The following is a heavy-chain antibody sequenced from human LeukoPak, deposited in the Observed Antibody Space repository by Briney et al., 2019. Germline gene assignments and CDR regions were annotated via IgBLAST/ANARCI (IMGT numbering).Heavy chain of an antibody. CDR1: GGSISSYY. Sequence: SETPSLTCTVSGGSISSYYWSWIRQPGGKGLEWIGRIYTSGSTNYNPSLKSRVTMSVDTSKNQFSLKLSSVTAADTAVYYCARVKVGIAAAINWFDPWGQGTLVTVSS. J-gene: IGHJ5*02. D-gene: IGHD6-13*01. CDR3: ARVKVGIAAAINWFDP. V-gene: IGHV4-4*07. CDR2: IYTSGST.